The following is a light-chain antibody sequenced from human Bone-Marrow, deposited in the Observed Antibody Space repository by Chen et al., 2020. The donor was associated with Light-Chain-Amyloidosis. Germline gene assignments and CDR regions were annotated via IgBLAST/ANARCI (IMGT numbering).Light chain of an antibody. Sequence: EIVMMQSPATLSVSPGESATLSCRASQNINNNFAWYRQKPGQAPRLLMHGASTRATGIPARFSGSGSGTEFTLTISSLQPEDFAGYYCQQRNNWPLTFGGGTKVEI. V-gene: IGKV3-15*01. CDR2: GAS. J-gene: IGKJ4*01. CDR3: QQRNNWPLT. CDR1: QNINNN.